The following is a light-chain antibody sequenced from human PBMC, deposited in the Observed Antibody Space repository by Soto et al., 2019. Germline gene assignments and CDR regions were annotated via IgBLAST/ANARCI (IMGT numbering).Light chain of an antibody. CDR3: QQSYSTPPYT. Sequence: DIQMTQSPSSLSASVGDRVTITCRASQSISSYLNWYQQKPGKAPKLLIYAASSLQSGVPSRFSGSGSGTDFSLTISSLESAYFATYLCQQSYSTPPYTFGQGTKLEIK. CDR2: AAS. CDR1: QSISSY. J-gene: IGKJ2*01. V-gene: IGKV1-39*01.